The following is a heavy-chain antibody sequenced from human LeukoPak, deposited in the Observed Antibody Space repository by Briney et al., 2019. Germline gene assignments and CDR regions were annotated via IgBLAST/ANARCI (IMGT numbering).Heavy chain of an antibody. D-gene: IGHD2-2*01. CDR1: GGTFSSYA. CDR2: IIPIFGTA. J-gene: IGHJ5*02. CDR3: ARGVVVVPAATAGSNWFDP. V-gene: IGHV1-69*13. Sequence: SVTVSFKASGGTFSSYAISWVRQAPGQGLEWMGGIIPIFGTANYAQKFQGRVTITADESTSTAYMELSSLRSEDTAVYYCARGVVVVPAATAGSNWFDPWGQGTLVTVSS.